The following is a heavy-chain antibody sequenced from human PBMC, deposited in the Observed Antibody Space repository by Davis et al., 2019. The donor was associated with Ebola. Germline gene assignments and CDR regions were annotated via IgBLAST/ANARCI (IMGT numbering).Heavy chain of an antibody. V-gene: IGHV1-2*02. CDR2: INPNSGGT. Sequence: ASVKVSCKASGYTFTGYYMHWVRQAPGQGLEWMGWINPNSGGTNYAQKFQGRVTMTRDTSTSTVYMELSSLRSEDTAVYYCARAFEYSSSSSDYWGQGTLVTVSS. CDR1: GYTFTGYY. D-gene: IGHD6-6*01. J-gene: IGHJ4*02. CDR3: ARAFEYSSSSSDY.